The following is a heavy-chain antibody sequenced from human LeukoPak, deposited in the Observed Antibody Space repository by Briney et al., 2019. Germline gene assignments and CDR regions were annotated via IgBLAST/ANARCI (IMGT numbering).Heavy chain of an antibody. CDR1: GFTFSNYA. V-gene: IGHV3-23*01. J-gene: IGHJ4*02. Sequence: GGSLRLSCAASGFTFSNYAMTWVRQAPGKGLEWVSSISNSGYSTYFADSVKGRFTISRDNSKNTLYLQMNSLRDEDTAVYYCAKDTSQWLVFAAEGFDCWGQGTLVTVSS. CDR2: ISNSGYST. D-gene: IGHD6-19*01. CDR3: AKDTSQWLVFAAEGFDC.